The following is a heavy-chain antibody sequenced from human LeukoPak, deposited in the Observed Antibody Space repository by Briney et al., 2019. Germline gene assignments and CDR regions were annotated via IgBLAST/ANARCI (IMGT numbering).Heavy chain of an antibody. CDR1: GFTFSTYW. D-gene: IGHD5-12*01. CDR2: IKQDESEK. CDR3: ARDEFSRDIVATRHYYYYYYMDV. V-gene: IGHV3-7*01. J-gene: IGHJ6*03. Sequence: GGSLRLSCAASGFTFSTYWMSWVRQAPGKGLEWVANIKQDESEKYYVDSVKGRFTISRDYAKNSLYLQMNSLRAEDTAVYYCARDEFSRDIVATRHYYYYYYMDVWGKGTTVTVSS.